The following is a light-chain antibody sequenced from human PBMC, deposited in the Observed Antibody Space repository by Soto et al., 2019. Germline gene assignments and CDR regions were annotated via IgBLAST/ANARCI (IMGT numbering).Light chain of an antibody. V-gene: IGLV9-49*01. CDR3: GADHGSGSNFVVV. J-gene: IGLJ2*01. CDR2: VGTGGIVG. Sequence: QAVVTQPPSASASLGASVTLTCTLSSGYSNYKVDWYQQRPGKGHRLVMRVGTGGIVGSKGDGIPDRFSVLGSGLNRYLTIKNIQEEDESDDHCGADHGSGSNFVVVFGGGTKLTVL. CDR1: SGYSNYK.